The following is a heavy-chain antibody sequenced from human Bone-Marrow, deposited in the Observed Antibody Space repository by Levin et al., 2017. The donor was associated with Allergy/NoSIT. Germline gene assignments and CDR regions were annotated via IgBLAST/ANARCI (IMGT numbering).Heavy chain of an antibody. D-gene: IGHD2-8*01. J-gene: IGHJ4*02. CDR1: GDSISTNNYF. CDR2: ISYSGST. Sequence: PSETLSLTCSVSGDSISTNNYFWGWIRQPPGQGLEWVGTISYSGSTNYNPSLKSRISISVDTSRNQFSLKLSPVTAADTAVYYCARRHCRNGACHPDYWGQGTLVTVSS. V-gene: IGHV4-39*01. CDR3: ARRHCRNGACHPDY.